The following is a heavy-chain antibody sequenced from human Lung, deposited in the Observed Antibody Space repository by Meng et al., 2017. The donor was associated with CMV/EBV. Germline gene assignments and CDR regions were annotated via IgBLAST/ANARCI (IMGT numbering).Heavy chain of an antibody. J-gene: IGHJ3*02. Sequence: SGPXLVKPTQTLTLTCTFPGFSLTTSELGVAWFRQPPGKALEWLALIYGNDDKRYTPSLKSRLHLTKDTSYNQVVLTVTNMDSVDAATYYCAHRDNYGWVAFHIWXQGTLVTVSS. CDR1: GFSLTTSELG. V-gene: IGHV2-5*01. CDR2: IYGNDDK. D-gene: IGHD3-10*01. CDR3: AHRDNYGWVAFHI.